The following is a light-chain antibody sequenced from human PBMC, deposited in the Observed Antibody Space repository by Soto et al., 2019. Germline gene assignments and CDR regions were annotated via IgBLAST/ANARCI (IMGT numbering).Light chain of an antibody. CDR1: QNIRSS. CDR3: QQYGSSPLIT. Sequence: VVMTQSPASLSASPWERVTLSCRASQNIRSSLAWYQQRPGQAPRLLIYDASTRATGIPPRFSGSGSGTDFTLTISRLEPEDFAVYHCQQYGSSPLITFGQGTRLEIK. CDR2: DAS. V-gene: IGKV3-20*01. J-gene: IGKJ5*01.